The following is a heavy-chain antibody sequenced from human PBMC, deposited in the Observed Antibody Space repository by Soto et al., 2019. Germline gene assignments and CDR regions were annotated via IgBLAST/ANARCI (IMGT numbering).Heavy chain of an antibody. V-gene: IGHV3-13*01. CDR2: IGAAGDT. D-gene: IGHD1-26*01. CDR1: GFAFSSYD. CDR3: ARSGSYTDAFDI. J-gene: IGHJ3*02. Sequence: GGSLRLSCAASGFAFSSYDMHWVRQATGKGLEWVSAIGAAGDTYYPGSVKGRFTISRENAKNSLYLQMNSLRAGDTAVYYCARSGSYTDAFDIWGQGTMGTVSS.